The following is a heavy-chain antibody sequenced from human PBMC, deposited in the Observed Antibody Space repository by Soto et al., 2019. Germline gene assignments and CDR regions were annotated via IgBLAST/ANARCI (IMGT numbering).Heavy chain of an antibody. J-gene: IGHJ3*02. CDR1: GGSISTYY. Sequence: ETLSLTFTVSGGSISTYYWSWIRQPPGKGLEWIGYIDNSGSTNFNPSLKSRVAISVDTSKKQLSLKLTSVRAADKAVYYCARPRRPQIIMDRGTLLLDAFDIWGQGKMVTVSS. V-gene: IGHV4-59*01. CDR3: ARPRRPQIIMDRGTLLLDAFDI. CDR2: IDNSGST. D-gene: IGHD3-10*01.